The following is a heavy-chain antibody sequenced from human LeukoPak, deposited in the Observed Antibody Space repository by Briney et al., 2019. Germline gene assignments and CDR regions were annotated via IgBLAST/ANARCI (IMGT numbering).Heavy chain of an antibody. D-gene: IGHD6-19*01. J-gene: IGHJ4*02. CDR2: INPNSGGT. Sequence: GASVKVSCKASGYTFTGYYMHWVRQAPGQGLEWMGWINPNSGGTNYAQKFQGRVTMTRDTSISTAYMELSRLRSDDTAVYYRARVVLAVAGPSPPGFDYWGQGTLVTVSS. CDR1: GYTFTGYY. CDR3: ARVVLAVAGPSPPGFDY. V-gene: IGHV1-2*02.